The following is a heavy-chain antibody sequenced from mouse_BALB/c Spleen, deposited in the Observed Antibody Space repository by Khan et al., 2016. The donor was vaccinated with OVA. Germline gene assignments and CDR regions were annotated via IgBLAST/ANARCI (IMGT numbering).Heavy chain of an antibody. Sequence: EVELVESGGGLVRPGGSLKLSCAASGFSFTTYTMSWVRQTPEKRLEWVATINSGSTYTYYPDSVKGRFTISRDNAKNTLYLQMSSLKSEYTAMYYCTRDGNYAHWYFDVWGAGTTVTVSS. J-gene: IGHJ1*01. V-gene: IGHV5-6-4*01. CDR3: TRDGNYAHWYFDV. D-gene: IGHD2-1*01. CDR1: GFSFTTYT. CDR2: INSGSTYT.